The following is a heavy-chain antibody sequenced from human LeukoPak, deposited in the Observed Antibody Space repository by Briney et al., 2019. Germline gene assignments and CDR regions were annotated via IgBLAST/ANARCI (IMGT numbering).Heavy chain of an antibody. CDR2: IKEDGSAE. V-gene: IGHV3-7*03. CDR3: VRDSGWFHFDY. J-gene: IGHJ4*02. CDR1: GFRFGSYW. D-gene: IGHD6-19*01. Sequence: PGGSLRLPCAASGFRFGSYWMTWVRQAPGKGLEWVAHIKEDGSAENYVDSVKGRFSISRDNAKNSLYLQMNSLRVEDTAVYYCVRDSGWFHFDYWGQGILVTVSP.